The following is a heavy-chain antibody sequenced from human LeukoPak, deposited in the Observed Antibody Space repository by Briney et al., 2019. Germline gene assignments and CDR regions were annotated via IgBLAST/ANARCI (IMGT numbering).Heavy chain of an antibody. J-gene: IGHJ4*02. CDR2: IIPIFGTA. CDR3: ARESSTSSLDY. D-gene: IGHD2-2*01. CDR1: LGTFTSYA. V-gene: IGHV1-69*13. Sequence: SLKVSSTASLGTFTSYAISRARQAPGQGVEWMGGIIPIFGTANYAQKFQGRVTITADESTSTAYMELSSLRSEDTAVYYCARESSTSSLDYWGQRTLVTVSS.